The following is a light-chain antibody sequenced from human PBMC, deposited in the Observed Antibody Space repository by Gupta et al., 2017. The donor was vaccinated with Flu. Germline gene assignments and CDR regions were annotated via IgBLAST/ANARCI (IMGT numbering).Light chain of an antibody. CDR2: GAS. Sequence: DRVTLSCRASQNITIYLNWYQQRPGKPPKLLIYGASSLHSGVPSRFIASGSGTDFTLTISSLQREDFATYYCQQSFSTLRWTFGQGTKVDVK. V-gene: IGKV1-39*01. CDR3: QQSFSTLRWT. J-gene: IGKJ1*01. CDR1: QNITIY.